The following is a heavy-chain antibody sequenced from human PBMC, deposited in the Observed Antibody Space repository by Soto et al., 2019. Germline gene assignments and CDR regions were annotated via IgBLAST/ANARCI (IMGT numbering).Heavy chain of an antibody. J-gene: IGHJ6*02. V-gene: IGHV3-74*01. CDR3: VRGTNDWPGMDV. CDR1: GFTFSHYW. D-gene: IGHD3-9*01. CDR2: LNQDGSDT. Sequence: DVQLVESGGGSVQPGGSLRLSCAVSGFTFSHYWMHWVRQAPGKGLACVSRLNQDGSDTNYADSVKGRFTVSRDNAKNTLYLQMNNLRVEDTGLSFCVRGTNDWPGMDVWGQGTTVTVS.